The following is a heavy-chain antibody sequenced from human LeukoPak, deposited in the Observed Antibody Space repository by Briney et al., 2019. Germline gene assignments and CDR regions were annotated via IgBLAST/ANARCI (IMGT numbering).Heavy chain of an antibody. CDR2: IYYSGNT. Sequence: SETLSLTCTVSDGSISSYYWSWIRQPPGKGLEWIGYIYYSGNTNYNPSLKSRVTISVDTSKNQFSLKLSSVTAADTAVYNCARGDYYYDSSGSPQYYFDYWGPGTLVTVSS. J-gene: IGHJ4*02. CDR1: DGSISSYY. CDR3: ARGDYYYDSSGSPQYYFDY. V-gene: IGHV4-59*01. D-gene: IGHD3-22*01.